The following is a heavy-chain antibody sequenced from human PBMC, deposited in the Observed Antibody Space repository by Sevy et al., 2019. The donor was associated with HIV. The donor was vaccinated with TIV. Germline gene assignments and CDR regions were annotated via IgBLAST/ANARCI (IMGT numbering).Heavy chain of an antibody. J-gene: IGHJ3*01. CDR3: AREGDTVLVPTAVDAFDF. CDR1: GFTFSNYW. CDR2: IKTDGSNR. Sequence: GSLRLSCAASGFTFSNYWMHWVHQAPGKGLVWVSRIKTDGSNRDSADSVKGRFFISRDNAKNLLYLQMNSLRAEDTAVYYCAREGDTVLVPTAVDAFDFWGQGTMVTVSS. D-gene: IGHD2-2*01. V-gene: IGHV3-74*01.